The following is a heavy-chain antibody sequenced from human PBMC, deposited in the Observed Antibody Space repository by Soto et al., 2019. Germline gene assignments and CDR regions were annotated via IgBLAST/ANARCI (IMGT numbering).Heavy chain of an antibody. CDR2: ISTYNGNT. Sequence: GASVKVSCKASGYTFTNYGISWVRQAPGQGLEWMGWISTYNGNTEFGQKFQGRVTMTTDTSTSTAYMELRSLRSDDTAMYYCATTAAAVGTTWFDPWGQGTLVTVSS. V-gene: IGHV1-18*04. D-gene: IGHD6-13*01. CDR3: ATTAAAVGTTWFDP. CDR1: GYTFTNYG. J-gene: IGHJ5*02.